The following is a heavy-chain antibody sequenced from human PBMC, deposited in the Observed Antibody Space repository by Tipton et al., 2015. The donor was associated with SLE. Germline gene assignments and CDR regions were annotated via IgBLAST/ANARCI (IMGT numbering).Heavy chain of an antibody. CDR2: ISSSGSVI. V-gene: IGHV3-21*04. D-gene: IGHD5-12*01. Sequence: GSLRLSCAASGFTFSSSWMHWVRQVPGRGLEWVSYISSSGSVIYYADSVRGRFTVSRDNAKNSLFLQMDSLRAEDTAFYYCVKDSGPSGYVSSYFKHWGQGTLVTVSS. J-gene: IGHJ1*01. CDR3: VKDSGPSGYVSSYFKH. CDR1: GFTFSSSW.